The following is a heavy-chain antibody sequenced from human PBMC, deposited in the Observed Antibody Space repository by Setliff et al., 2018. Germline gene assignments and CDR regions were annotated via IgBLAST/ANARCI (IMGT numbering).Heavy chain of an antibody. Sequence: ASVKVSCKASGYTFTRNGINWVRQAPGQGLEWMGRISVYNGNTHYAQKFQGRVTMTTDTSTTTAYMDLRSLRSDDTAVYYCASSVDYYDRSGYPYAMDVWGQGTTVTVSS. D-gene: IGHD3-22*01. CDR1: GYTFTRNG. CDR2: ISVYNGNT. CDR3: ASSVDYYDRSGYPYAMDV. V-gene: IGHV1-18*01. J-gene: IGHJ6*02.